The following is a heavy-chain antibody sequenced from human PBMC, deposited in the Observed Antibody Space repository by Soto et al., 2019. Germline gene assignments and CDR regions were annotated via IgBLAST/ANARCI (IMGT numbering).Heavy chain of an antibody. J-gene: IGHJ4*02. CDR3: AKEGSAKVSRCDDY. CDR2: ISHEGGTQ. Sequence: QVQLAESGGGVVQPGGSLRLSCAASGFTFSDYGIDWIRQAPGKGLAWVAVISHEGGTQYYADSVRGRFTVSRDNSKNILYLQMDSLRPEDTAVSFFAKEGSAKVSRCDDYWGQGTLVTVSS. V-gene: IGHV3-30*18. CDR1: GFTFSDYG. D-gene: IGHD6-25*01.